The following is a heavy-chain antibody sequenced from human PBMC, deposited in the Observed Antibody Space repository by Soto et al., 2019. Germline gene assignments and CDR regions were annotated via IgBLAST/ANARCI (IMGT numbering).Heavy chain of an antibody. Sequence: QVQLVQSGAEVRKPGASVKVSCKASGYGFIYYGITWVRHVPGQGLEWMGWISPFNGDTTSAQRFQGRLTMTTDASTSTAYMELRSLTSDDTAVYYCAREDRSGSYGFDPWGQGARVSVSS. D-gene: IGHD3-10*01. CDR1: GYGFIYYG. V-gene: IGHV1-18*01. CDR3: AREDRSGSYGFDP. CDR2: ISPFNGDT. J-gene: IGHJ5*02.